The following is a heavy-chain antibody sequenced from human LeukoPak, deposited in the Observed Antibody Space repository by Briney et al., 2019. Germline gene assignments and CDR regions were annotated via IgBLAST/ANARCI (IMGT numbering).Heavy chain of an antibody. CDR2: IYYSGST. J-gene: IGHJ4*02. CDR3: ARDCSGGSCLIGY. Sequence: SETLSLTCTVSGGSISSSSYYWGWIRQPPGKGLEWIGYIYYSGSTNYNPSLKSRVTISVDTSKNQFSLKLSSVTAADTAVYYCARDCSGGSCLIGYWGQGTLVTVSS. V-gene: IGHV4-61*01. D-gene: IGHD2-15*01. CDR1: GGSISSSSYY.